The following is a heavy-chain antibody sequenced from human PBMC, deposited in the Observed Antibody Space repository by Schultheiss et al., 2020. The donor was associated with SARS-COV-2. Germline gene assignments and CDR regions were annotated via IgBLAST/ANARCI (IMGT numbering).Heavy chain of an antibody. CDR2: IYYSGST. CDR1: GGSISSGGYY. J-gene: IGHJ1*01. V-gene: IGHV4-31*03. D-gene: IGHD6-13*01. CDR3: AKEGPGIAAADDSGYFQH. Sequence: SETLSLTCTVSGGSISSGGYYWSWIRQPPGKGLEWIGYIYYSGSTYYNPSLKSRVTISVDTSKNQFSLKLSSVTAADTAVYYCAKEGPGIAAADDSGYFQHWGQGTLVTVSS.